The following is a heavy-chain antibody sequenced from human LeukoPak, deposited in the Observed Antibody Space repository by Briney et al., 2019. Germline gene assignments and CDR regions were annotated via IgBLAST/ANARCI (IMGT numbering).Heavy chain of an antibody. D-gene: IGHD3-22*01. CDR1: GFTFSSYA. CDR2: ISGSGGST. J-gene: IGHJ4*02. V-gene: IGHV3-23*01. Sequence: GGSLRLSCAASGFTFSSYAMSCVRQAPGKGLEWVSAISGSGGSTYYADSVKGRFTISRDNSKNTLYLQMNSLRAEDTAVYYCAKWGSYYYDSSGYPGPYYFDYWGQGTLVTVSS. CDR3: AKWGSYYYDSSGYPGPYYFDY.